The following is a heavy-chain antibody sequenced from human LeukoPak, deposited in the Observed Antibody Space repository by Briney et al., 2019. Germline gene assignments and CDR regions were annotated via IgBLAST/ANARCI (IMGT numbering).Heavy chain of an antibody. CDR3: ARDWYYYDSSGYEMVTLFDY. J-gene: IGHJ4*02. Sequence: SETLSLTCTVSGGSISSYYWSWIRQPAGKGLELIGRIYTSGSTNYNPSLKSRVTMSVDTSKNQFSLKLSSVTAADTAVYYCARDWYYYDSSGYEMVTLFDYWGQGTLVTVSS. CDR1: GGSISSYY. D-gene: IGHD3-22*01. CDR2: IYTSGST. V-gene: IGHV4-4*07.